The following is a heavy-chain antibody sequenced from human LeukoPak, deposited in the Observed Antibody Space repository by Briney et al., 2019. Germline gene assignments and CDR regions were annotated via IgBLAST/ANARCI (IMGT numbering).Heavy chain of an antibody. CDR1: GFTFSSYS. V-gene: IGHV3-48*01. J-gene: IGHJ4*02. Sequence: PGGSLRLSCAASGFTFSSYSMNWVRQAPGKGLEWVSYISSSSSTIYYADSVKGRFTISRDNSKNTLYLQMNSLRAEDTAVYYCAKDLRGAPYWGQGTLVTVSS. D-gene: IGHD1-26*01. CDR3: AKDLRGAPY. CDR2: ISSSSSTI.